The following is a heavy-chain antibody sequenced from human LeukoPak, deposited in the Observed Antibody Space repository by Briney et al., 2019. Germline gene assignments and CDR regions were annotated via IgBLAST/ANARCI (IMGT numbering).Heavy chain of an antibody. CDR3: AREKLGHFDY. V-gene: IGHV4-39*07. CDR2: IYYSGST. CDR1: GGSISSSSYY. Sequence: SETLSLTCTVSGGSISSSSYYWGWIRQPPGKGLEWIGSIYYSGSTYYNPSLKSRVTISVDTSKNQFSLKLSSVTAADTAVYYCAREKLGHFDYWGQGTLVTVSS. J-gene: IGHJ4*02. D-gene: IGHD7-27*01.